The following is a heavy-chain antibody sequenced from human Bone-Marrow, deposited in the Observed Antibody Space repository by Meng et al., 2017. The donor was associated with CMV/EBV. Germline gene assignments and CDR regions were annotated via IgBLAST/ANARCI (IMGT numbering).Heavy chain of an antibody. CDR1: GGTFSSYT. Sequence: SLQVSCKASGGTFSSYTISWVGQAPGQGLEWMGRIITILGIANYAQKFQGRVTITADKSTSTAYMELSSLRSEDTAVYYCASSGDKAVAGTDYWGQGKLVTVSS. CDR3: ASSGDKAVAGTDY. D-gene: IGHD6-19*01. J-gene: IGHJ4*02. CDR2: IITILGIA. V-gene: IGHV1-69*02.